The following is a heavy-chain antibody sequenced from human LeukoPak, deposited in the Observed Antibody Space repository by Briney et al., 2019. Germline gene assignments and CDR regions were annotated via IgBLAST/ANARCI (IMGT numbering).Heavy chain of an antibody. Sequence: PSETLSLTCTVSGCSISSSSYYWGWVRQSPGKGLEWIGSMDYTGETYYSPSLQSRVTISVDTPRNQFSLNLHSMTAADTAVYYCVKSGTLLREGFNYWGQGTLVTVSS. D-gene: IGHD1-1*01. J-gene: IGHJ4*02. V-gene: IGHV4-39*01. CDR3: VKSGTLLREGFNY. CDR1: GCSISSSSYY. CDR2: MDYTGET.